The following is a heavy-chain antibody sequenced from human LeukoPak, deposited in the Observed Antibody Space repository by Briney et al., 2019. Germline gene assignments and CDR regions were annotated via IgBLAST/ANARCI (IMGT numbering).Heavy chain of an antibody. CDR1: GYTFTSYA. Sequence: VASVKVSCKASGYTFTSYAMNWVRQAPGQGLEWMGWINTNTGNPTYAQGFTGRFVFSLDTSVSTAYLQISSLKAEDTAVYYCARDRLSRGSYIDGIYYYYMDVWGKGTTVTVPS. CDR3: ARDRLSRGSYIDGIYYYYMDV. J-gene: IGHJ6*03. V-gene: IGHV7-4-1*02. CDR2: INTNTGNP. D-gene: IGHD3-16*01.